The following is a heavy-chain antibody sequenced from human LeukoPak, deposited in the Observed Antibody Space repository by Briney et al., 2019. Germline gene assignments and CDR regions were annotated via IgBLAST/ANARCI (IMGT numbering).Heavy chain of an antibody. CDR1: GFTFSSYW. V-gene: IGHV3-74*01. Sequence: PGGSLRLSCAASGFTFSSYWMHWVRHAPGKGLVWVSRINSDGSSTSYADSVKGRFTISRDNSKNTLYLQMNSLRAEDTAVYYCAKSKHYDSSGQGGFDYWGQGTLVTVSS. CDR2: INSDGSST. J-gene: IGHJ4*02. CDR3: AKSKHYDSSGQGGFDY. D-gene: IGHD3-22*01.